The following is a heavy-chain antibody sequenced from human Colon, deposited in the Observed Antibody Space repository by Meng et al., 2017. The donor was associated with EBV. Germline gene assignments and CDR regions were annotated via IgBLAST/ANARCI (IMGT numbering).Heavy chain of an antibody. Sequence: QVPLKQWGAGLFKPSEPLSLTCTVYGGSFSDSYWTWIRQPPGKGLEWIGEINHVGSTTYNPSLKSRVTISVDTSKNQFSLKLSSVTAADAAVYYCASSDCSGGTCYLDCWGQGTLVTVSS. CDR1: GGSFSDSY. D-gene: IGHD2-15*01. V-gene: IGHV4-34*01. CDR2: INHVGST. J-gene: IGHJ4*02. CDR3: ASSDCSGGTCYLDC.